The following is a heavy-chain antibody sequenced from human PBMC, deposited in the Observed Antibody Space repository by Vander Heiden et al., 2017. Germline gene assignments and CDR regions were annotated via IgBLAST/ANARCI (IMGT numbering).Heavy chain of an antibody. CDR1: GLLLTGYY. Sequence: QLVQSGAEVKKTGAFVNVSCEASGLLLTGYYINWVRQAPGQGLEWMGWINPRSGGTKYAQRFQGRVSMTSDTSIGTAYMELSSLRFDDTAVYYCARSIAARLHWFDPWGQGTLVTVSS. D-gene: IGHD6-6*01. CDR3: ARSIAARLHWFDP. V-gene: IGHV1-2*02. CDR2: INPRSGGT. J-gene: IGHJ5*02.